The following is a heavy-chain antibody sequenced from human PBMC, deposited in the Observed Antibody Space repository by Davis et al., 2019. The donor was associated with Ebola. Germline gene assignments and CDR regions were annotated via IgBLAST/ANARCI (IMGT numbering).Heavy chain of an antibody. D-gene: IGHD2-21*02. CDR2: ISYDGSNK. J-gene: IGHJ3*02. V-gene: IGHV3-30-3*01. Sequence: GESLKISCAASGFTFSSYAIHWVRQAPGKGLEWVAVISYDGSNKYYADSVKGRFTISRDNSKNTLYLQMNSLRAEDTAVHYCARAWEVVVTARDAFDIWGQGTMVTVSS. CDR1: GFTFSSYA. CDR3: ARAWEVVVTARDAFDI.